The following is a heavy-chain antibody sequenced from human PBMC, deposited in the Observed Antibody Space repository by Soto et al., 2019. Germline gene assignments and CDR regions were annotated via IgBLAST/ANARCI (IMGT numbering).Heavy chain of an antibody. CDR1: GFTFSSYS. D-gene: IGHD5-12*01. CDR3: AKDRYPPLYSGYERSTFEY. Sequence: GGSLRLSCGASGFTFSSYSMNWVRQAPGKGLEWVSYISSSSSTIYYADSVKGRFTISRDNAKNSLYLQMNSLRAEDTAVYYCAKDRYPPLYSGYERSTFEYWGQGTLVTVSS. J-gene: IGHJ4*02. V-gene: IGHV3-48*01. CDR2: ISSSSSTI.